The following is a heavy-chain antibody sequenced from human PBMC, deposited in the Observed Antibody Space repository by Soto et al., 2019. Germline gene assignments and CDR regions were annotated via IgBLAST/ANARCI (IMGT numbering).Heavy chain of an antibody. V-gene: IGHV1-69*18. CDR1: GVTFSSYA. CDR3: AKDGSWDGGGGES. D-gene: IGHD3-16*01. Sequence: QVQLVQSGAEVKKPGSSVKVSCSASGVTFSSYAFTWVRQAPGQGLEWMGNIIPVFRTSNSAQRFQGRLTISADESSNTVSLELSSLGSADPAVYFCAKDGSWDGGGGESWGQGTLVIVSS. CDR2: IIPVFRTS. J-gene: IGHJ4*02.